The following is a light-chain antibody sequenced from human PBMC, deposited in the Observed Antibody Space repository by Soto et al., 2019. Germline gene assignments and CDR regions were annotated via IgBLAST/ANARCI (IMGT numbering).Light chain of an antibody. CDR1: SSDVGGYNY. J-gene: IGLJ1*01. CDR3: CSYAGSPRYV. CDR2: DVS. V-gene: IGLV2-11*01. Sequence: QSALTQPRSVSGSPGQSVTISCTGTSSDVGGYNYVSWYQQHPGKAPKVMIYDVSERPSGVPDRFSGSKSGNTASLTISGFQAEDESDYYCCSYAGSPRYVLGTGTKLTVL.